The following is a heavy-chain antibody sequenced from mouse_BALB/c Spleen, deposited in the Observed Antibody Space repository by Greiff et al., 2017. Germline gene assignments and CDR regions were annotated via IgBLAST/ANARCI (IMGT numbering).Heavy chain of an antibody. CDR2: ISNGGGST. CDR3: ARRLDYYGSSPFAY. Sequence: DVKLVESGGGLVQPGGSLKLSCAASGFTFSSYTMSWVRQTPAKRLEWVAYISNGGGSTYYPDTVKGRFTISRDNAKNTLYLQMSSLKSEDTAMYYCARRLDYYGSSPFAYWGQGTLVTVSA. J-gene: IGHJ3*01. CDR1: GFTFSSYT. D-gene: IGHD1-1*01. V-gene: IGHV5-12-2*01.